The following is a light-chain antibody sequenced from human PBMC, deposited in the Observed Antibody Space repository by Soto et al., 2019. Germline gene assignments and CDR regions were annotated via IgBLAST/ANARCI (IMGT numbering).Light chain of an antibody. Sequence: QSVLTQPPSVSAASGQTVTISCSGSGSNIGSNYVSWYQQLPGTAPKLLIYENYKRPSGIPDRFSGSKSGTSATLGITGLQTEDEADYHCGTWDNSLSSGVFCGGTKVTVL. CDR3: GTWDNSLSSGV. CDR1: GSNIGSNY. V-gene: IGLV1-51*02. J-gene: IGLJ2*01. CDR2: ENY.